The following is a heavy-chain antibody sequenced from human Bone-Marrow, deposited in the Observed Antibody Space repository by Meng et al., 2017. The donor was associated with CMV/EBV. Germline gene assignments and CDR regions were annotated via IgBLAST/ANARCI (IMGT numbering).Heavy chain of an antibody. CDR1: GGSVSSGSYY. V-gene: IGHV4-61*01. CDR3: ARGGYCSSTSCYTAAFDI. CDR2: INHSTST. D-gene: IGHD2-2*02. Sequence: SETLSLTCTVSGGSVSSGSYYWSWIRQPPGKGLEWIGEINHSTSTNYNPSLKSRVTISVDTSKNQFSLKLSSVTAADTAVYYCARGGYCSSTSCYTAAFDIWGQGTMVTVSS. J-gene: IGHJ3*02.